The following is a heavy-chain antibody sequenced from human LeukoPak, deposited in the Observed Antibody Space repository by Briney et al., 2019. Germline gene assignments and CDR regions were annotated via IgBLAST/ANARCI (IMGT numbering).Heavy chain of an antibody. V-gene: IGHV4-59*01. CDR3: VRDRAYFDS. CDR2: IYNTGST. Sequence: SETLSLTCAVYGGSFSGYYWSWIRQPPGKGLEWIGYIYNTGSTNYNPSLKSRVTISVDTSKNQFSLKLTSVTAADTAVYYCVRDRAYFDSWGQGALVTVSS. D-gene: IGHD3-10*01. CDR1: GGSFSGYY. J-gene: IGHJ4*02.